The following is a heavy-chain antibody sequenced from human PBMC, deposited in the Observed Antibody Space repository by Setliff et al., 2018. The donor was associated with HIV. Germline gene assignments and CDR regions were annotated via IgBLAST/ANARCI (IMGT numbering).Heavy chain of an antibody. CDR3: AKNDILTGYYKGVDY. CDR1: GFTFSTFW. Sequence: GGSLRLSCAASGFTFSTFWMGWVRQAPGKGREWVAHIKPDGSSKKYVDSVKGRFTISRDNAKNSLYLQMNSLRAEDTAVYYCAKNDILTGYYKGVDYWGQGTLVTVSS. V-gene: IGHV3-7*01. CDR2: IKPDGSSK. D-gene: IGHD3-9*01. J-gene: IGHJ4*02.